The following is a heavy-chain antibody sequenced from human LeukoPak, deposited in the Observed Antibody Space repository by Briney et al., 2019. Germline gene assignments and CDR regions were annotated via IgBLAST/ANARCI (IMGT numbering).Heavy chain of an antibody. J-gene: IGHJ4*02. CDR3: AREDIAAALAYRY. CDR2: ISSSSSTI. D-gene: IGHD6-13*01. V-gene: IGHV3-48*01. CDR1: GFTFSSYS. Sequence: PGGSLRLSCAASGFTFSSYSMNWVRQAPGKGLDWVSYISSSSSTIYYADSVKGRFTISRDNAKNSLYLQMNSLRAEDTAVYYCAREDIAAALAYRYWGQGTLVTVSS.